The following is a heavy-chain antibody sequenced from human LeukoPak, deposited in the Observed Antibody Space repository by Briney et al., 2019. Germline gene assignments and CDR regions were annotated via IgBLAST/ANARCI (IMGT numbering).Heavy chain of an antibody. Sequence: GRSLRLSCAASGFTFSSYGMHWVRQAPGKGLEWVAIIWYDGSNKYYADSVKGRFTISRDNSKNTLYLQMNSLRAEDTAMYYCARDHDSTGCQPFKHWGQGTLVTVSS. J-gene: IGHJ1*01. V-gene: IGHV3-33*01. CDR2: IWYDGSNK. CDR1: GFTFSSYG. CDR3: ARDHDSTGCQPFKH. D-gene: IGHD3-22*01.